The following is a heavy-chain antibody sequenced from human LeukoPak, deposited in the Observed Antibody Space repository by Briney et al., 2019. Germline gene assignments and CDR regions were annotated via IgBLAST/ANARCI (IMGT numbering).Heavy chain of an antibody. D-gene: IGHD4-23*01. V-gene: IGHV3-9*01. CDR1: GFIFDDHG. J-gene: IGHJ4*02. Sequence: GGSLRLSCAASGFIFDDHGMHWVRQAPGKGLEWVSGISWSSGIIGYADSVKGRFTISRDNAKNSLDLQMESLRAEDTAVYFCARETPSRYFDYWGQGTPVTVSS. CDR3: ARETPSRYFDY. CDR2: ISWSSGII.